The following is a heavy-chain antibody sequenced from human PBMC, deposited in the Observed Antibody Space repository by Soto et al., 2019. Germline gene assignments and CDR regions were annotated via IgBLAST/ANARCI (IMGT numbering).Heavy chain of an antibody. CDR3: AHTVGIAAAGTLGY. CDR2: IYWDDAQ. V-gene: IGHV2-5*02. Sequence: QITLKESGPTLVKPTQTLTLTCTFSGFSLSTSGVGVGWIRQPPGKALQWLALIYWDDAQRYSPSLKSRLTITKDTSKNQVFLTMTNMDPVDTATYYCAHTVGIAAAGTLGYWGQGTLVTVSS. D-gene: IGHD6-13*01. CDR1: GFSLSTSGVG. J-gene: IGHJ4*02.